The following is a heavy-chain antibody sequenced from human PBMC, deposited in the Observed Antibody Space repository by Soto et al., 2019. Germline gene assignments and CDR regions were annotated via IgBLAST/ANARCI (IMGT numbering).Heavy chain of an antibody. Sequence: GGSLRLSCAASGFTFSDYYMSWIRQAPGKGLEWVSYISSSSGTIYYADSVKGRFTISRDNAKNSLYLQMNSLRDEDTAVYYCARPRGYSYVLPDYWGQGTLVTVS. D-gene: IGHD5-18*01. CDR2: ISSSSGTI. V-gene: IGHV3-11*04. J-gene: IGHJ4*02. CDR3: ARPRGYSYVLPDY. CDR1: GFTFSDYY.